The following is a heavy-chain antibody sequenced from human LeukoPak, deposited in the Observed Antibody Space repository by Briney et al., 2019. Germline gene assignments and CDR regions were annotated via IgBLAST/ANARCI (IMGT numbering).Heavy chain of an antibody. CDR2: ISSSSSYI. CDR1: GFTFSNAW. V-gene: IGHV3-21*01. D-gene: IGHD2-8*01. J-gene: IGHJ4*02. CDR3: ARDPDCTNGVCYLFDY. Sequence: GGSLRLSCAASGFTFSNAWMSWVRQAPGKGLEWVSSISSSSSYIYYADSVKGRFTISRDNAKNSLYLQMNSLRAEDTAVYYCARDPDCTNGVCYLFDYWGQGTLVTVSS.